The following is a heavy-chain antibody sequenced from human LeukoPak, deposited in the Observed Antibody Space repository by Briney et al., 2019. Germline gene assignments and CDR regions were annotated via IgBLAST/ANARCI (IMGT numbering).Heavy chain of an antibody. CDR2: INPNSGGT. J-gene: IGHJ6*03. V-gene: IGHV1-2*02. CDR3: ARDGYSSSWTWNYYYYMDV. Sequence: ASVKVSCKASGYTFTGYYMHWVRQAPGQGLEWMGWINPNSGGTNYAQKFQGRVTMTRDTSISTAYMEPSRLRSDGTAVYYCARDGYSSSWTWNYYYYMDVWGKGTTVTVSS. CDR1: GYTFTGYY. D-gene: IGHD6-13*01.